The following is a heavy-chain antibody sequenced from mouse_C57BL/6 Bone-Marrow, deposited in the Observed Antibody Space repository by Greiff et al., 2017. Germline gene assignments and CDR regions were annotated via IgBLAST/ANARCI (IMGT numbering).Heavy chain of an antibody. Sequence: QVQLQQSGSELRSPGSSVKLSCKDFDSEVFPIAYMSWVRQKPGNGFEWIGGILPSIGRTIYGEKFEGQATLDADKLSNTAYLELNSLTSEDSAIYYCARPYYYGSSWGFAYWGQGTLVTVSA. D-gene: IGHD1-1*01. J-gene: IGHJ3*01. CDR1: DSEVFPIAY. CDR3: ARPYYYGSSWGFAY. CDR2: ILPSIGRT. V-gene: IGHV15-2*01.